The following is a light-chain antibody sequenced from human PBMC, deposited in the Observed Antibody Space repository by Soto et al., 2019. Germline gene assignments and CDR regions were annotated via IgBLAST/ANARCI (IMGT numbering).Light chain of an antibody. J-gene: IGLJ1*01. Sequence: QSVLAQPPSVSAAPGQKVTISCSGSSSNIGNNYVSWYQQLPGTAPKLLIYDNNKRPSGIPDRFSGSKSGTSATLGITGLQTGDESDYYCGTWDSSLSEHYVFGTGTKVTVL. CDR1: SSNIGNNY. V-gene: IGLV1-51*01. CDR2: DNN. CDR3: GTWDSSLSEHYV.